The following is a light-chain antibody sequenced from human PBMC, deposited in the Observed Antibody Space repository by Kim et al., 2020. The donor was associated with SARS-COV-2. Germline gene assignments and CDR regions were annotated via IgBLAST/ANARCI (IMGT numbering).Light chain of an antibody. Sequence: ASTRDTVTITCRASQGISSYLAWYQQKPGKAPKLLIYAATTLQSGVPSRFSGSGSWTDFTLTVSCLQSEDFATYYCQQYYSYPRTFGQGTKVDIK. CDR2: AAT. CDR3: QQYYSYPRT. V-gene: IGKV1-8*01. CDR1: QGISSY. J-gene: IGKJ1*01.